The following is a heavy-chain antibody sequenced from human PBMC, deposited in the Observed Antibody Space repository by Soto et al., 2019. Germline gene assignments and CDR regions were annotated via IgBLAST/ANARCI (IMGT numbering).Heavy chain of an antibody. Sequence: ESLQISCKGSGYSFTNYWIAWVRQMPGKGLEWMGIIYPGDSDTRCSPSFQGQVAISADKSISTAYLQWSSLKVSDTAIYYCARGGCGGSNWYDGYFLYWGQGTLVTVSS. CDR1: GYSFTNYW. CDR3: ARGGCGGSNWYDGYFLY. V-gene: IGHV5-51*01. CDR2: IYPGDSDT. J-gene: IGHJ1*01. D-gene: IGHD6-13*01.